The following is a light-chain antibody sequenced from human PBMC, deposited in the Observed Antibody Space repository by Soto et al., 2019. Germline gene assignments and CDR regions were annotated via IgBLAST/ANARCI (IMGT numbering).Light chain of an antibody. CDR2: AAS. CDR1: QSISSY. V-gene: IGKV1-39*01. J-gene: IGKJ3*01. Sequence: DIQMTQSPSSLSASVGDRVTITCRASQSISSYLNWYQQKPGKAPKLLIYAASSLQSGVPSRFSGSGSGTDFTVNISSVQIADFSTYYCQQSYRTLFTFGPGTKVDNK. CDR3: QQSYRTLFT.